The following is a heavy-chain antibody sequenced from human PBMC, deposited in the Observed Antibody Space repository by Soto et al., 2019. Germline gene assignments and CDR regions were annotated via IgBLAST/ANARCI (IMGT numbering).Heavy chain of an antibody. CDR2: INPNSGGT. Sequence: ASVKVSCKASGYTFTGYYMHWVRQAPGQGLEWMGWINPNSGGTNYAQKFQGRVTMTRDTSISTAYMELSRLRSDDTAVYYCASKSRYYDSSGGFYYYGMDVWGQGTTVTAP. J-gene: IGHJ6*02. CDR3: ASKSRYYDSSGGFYYYGMDV. CDR1: GYTFTGYY. D-gene: IGHD3-22*01. V-gene: IGHV1-2*02.